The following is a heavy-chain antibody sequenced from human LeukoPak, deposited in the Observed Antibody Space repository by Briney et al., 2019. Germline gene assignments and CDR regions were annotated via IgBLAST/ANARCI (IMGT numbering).Heavy chain of an antibody. V-gene: IGHV3-30*03. J-gene: IGHJ4*02. CDR2: LSSGGINK. CDR1: GLTFSTYG. Sequence: GGSLGLSCAASGLTFSTYGIHWVRQAPGKGLEWVGLLSSGGINKHYADSVKGRFIISRDNSMNTLYLQMNSLGVEDTAVYYCARDHAGSGRAFDYWGQGTLVTVSS. D-gene: IGHD2-15*01. CDR3: ARDHAGSGRAFDY.